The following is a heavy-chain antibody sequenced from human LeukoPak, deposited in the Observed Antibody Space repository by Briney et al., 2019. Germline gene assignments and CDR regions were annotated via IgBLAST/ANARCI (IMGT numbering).Heavy chain of an antibody. V-gene: IGHV3-23*01. CDR3: AKDRGGYNWNY. CDR1: GFTFSSYA. D-gene: IGHD5-24*01. CDR2: ISGSGGST. J-gene: IGHJ4*02. Sequence: GGSLRLSCAASGFTFSSYAMSWVRQAPGKGLEWVSAISGSGGSTYYADSVKGRFTTSRDNSKNTLYLQTNSLRAEDTAVYYCAKDRGGYNWNYWGQGTLVTVSS.